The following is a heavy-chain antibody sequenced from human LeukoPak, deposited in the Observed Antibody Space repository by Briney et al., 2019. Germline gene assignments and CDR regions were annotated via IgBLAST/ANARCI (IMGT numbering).Heavy chain of an antibody. CDR3: ATSGSGYYYEFDY. Sequence: ASVKVSCKASGYTLTELSMHWVRQAPGKGLEWMGGFDPEDGETIYAQKFQGRVTMTEDTSTDTAYMELSSLRSEDTAVYYCATSGSGYYYEFDYWGQGTLVTVSS. J-gene: IGHJ4*02. CDR1: GYTLTELS. CDR2: FDPEDGET. V-gene: IGHV1-24*01. D-gene: IGHD3-22*01.